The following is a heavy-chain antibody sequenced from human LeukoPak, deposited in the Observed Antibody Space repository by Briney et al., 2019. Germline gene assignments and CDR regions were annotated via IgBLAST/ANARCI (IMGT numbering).Heavy chain of an antibody. CDR1: GFTFSSYA. CDR2: ISGGGGTI. Sequence: GGSLRLSCAASGFTFSSYAMSWVRRAPGKGLEWVSAISGGGGTIYYADSVKGRFTISRDNSNNTLYLQMNSLRAEDTAVYFCAKDRSTYSYGNFDYWGQGTLVTVSS. D-gene: IGHD5-18*01. V-gene: IGHV3-23*01. CDR3: AKDRSTYSYGNFDY. J-gene: IGHJ4*02.